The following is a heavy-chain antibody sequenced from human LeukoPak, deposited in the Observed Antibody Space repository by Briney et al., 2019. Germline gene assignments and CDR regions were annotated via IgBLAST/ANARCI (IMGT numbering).Heavy chain of an antibody. Sequence: GGSLRLSCAASGFTFSSYGMHWVRQAPGKGLEWVAVIRYDGSNKYYVDSVKGRFTISRDNSKNTLYLQMNSLRVEDTAVYYCVRDLEGPDYWGQGTLVTVSS. D-gene: IGHD1-1*01. J-gene: IGHJ4*02. V-gene: IGHV3-33*01. CDR1: GFTFSSYG. CDR3: VRDLEGPDY. CDR2: IRYDGSNK.